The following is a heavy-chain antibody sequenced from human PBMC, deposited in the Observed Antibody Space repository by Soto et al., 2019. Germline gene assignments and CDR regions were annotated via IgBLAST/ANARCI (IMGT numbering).Heavy chain of an antibody. CDR3: VRDPPPDSETVSMDV. D-gene: IGHD4-17*01. V-gene: IGHV3-11*01. CDR2: ISSSGSLI. Sequence: QVQLVESGGGLVKPGGSLRLSCAASGFTFSDFYMSWVRQAPGKGLEWISYISSSGSLIYYADSVKGRFPISRDNANNSLYLQMNSLRVEDTAVYYCVRDPPPDSETVSMDVWGQGNTVTVSS. CDR1: GFTFSDFY. J-gene: IGHJ6*02.